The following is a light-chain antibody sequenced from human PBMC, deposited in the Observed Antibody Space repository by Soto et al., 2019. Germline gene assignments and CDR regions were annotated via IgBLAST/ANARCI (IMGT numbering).Light chain of an antibody. CDR2: GAA. J-gene: IGKJ1*01. Sequence: EIVMTQSPATLSVSPGERATLSCRASQSVSSNLAWYQQKPGQAPRHLIYGAATSATGIPARFSGSGSGTEVTLTISSLQSEDFAVYYCQQYNNWPRTFGQGTKVEIK. CDR3: QQYNNWPRT. V-gene: IGKV3-15*01. CDR1: QSVSSN.